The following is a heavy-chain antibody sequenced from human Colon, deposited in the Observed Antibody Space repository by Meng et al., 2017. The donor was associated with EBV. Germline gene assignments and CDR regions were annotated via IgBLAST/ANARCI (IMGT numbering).Heavy chain of an antibody. Sequence: QVQLQESGPGRVKPSGXLSLTCAVNGGSLSGAYWNWIRQPPGKGLEWIGEIIHGGSPSYNPSLKSRVTISIDTSKNQLSLMLSSVTAADTAVYYCARRPTGIDYWGQGTLVNVSS. J-gene: IGHJ4*02. D-gene: IGHD2-8*02. CDR3: ARRPTGIDY. CDR2: IIHGGSP. CDR1: GGSLSGAY. V-gene: IGHV4-34*12.